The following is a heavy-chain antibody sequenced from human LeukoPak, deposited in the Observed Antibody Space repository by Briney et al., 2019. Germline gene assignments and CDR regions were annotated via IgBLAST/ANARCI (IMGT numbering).Heavy chain of an antibody. V-gene: IGHV3-23*01. CDR2: VSDSDENT. D-gene: IGHD2-15*01. CDR1: GFTFSSFA. CDR3: AKQLGYCSDGSCYFPY. Sequence: GGSLRLSCAASGFTFSSFAMSWVRQAPGKGLEWVSSVSDSDENTYYADSVKGRFTISRDNSKNTLFLQMDTLRVDDTAVYYCAKQLGYCSDGSCYFPYWGQGTLVTVSS. J-gene: IGHJ4*02.